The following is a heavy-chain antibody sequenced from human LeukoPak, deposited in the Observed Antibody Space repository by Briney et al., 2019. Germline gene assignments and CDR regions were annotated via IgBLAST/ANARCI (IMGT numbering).Heavy chain of an antibody. D-gene: IGHD3-9*01. CDR2: ISGSGGST. J-gene: IGHJ4*02. Sequence: GGSLRLSCAASGFTFSSYAMSWVRQAPGKGLEWVSAISGSGGSTYYADSVKGRFTISRDNSKNTLYLHMNSLRAEDTAVYYCAKDPETRLRYFDWLIDYWGQGTLVTVSS. CDR3: AKDPETRLRYFDWLIDY. CDR1: GFTFSSYA. V-gene: IGHV3-23*01.